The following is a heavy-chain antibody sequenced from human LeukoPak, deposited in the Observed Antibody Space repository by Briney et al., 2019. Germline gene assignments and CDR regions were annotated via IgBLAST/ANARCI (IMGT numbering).Heavy chain of an antibody. CDR1: GFTFSSYE. J-gene: IGHJ4*02. Sequence: PGGSLRLSCAASGFTFSSYEMNWVRQAPGKGLEWVSYISNSGNTIFYADSVKGRFTISRDNGKNSLYLQASSLRAEDTAVYYCARVFSNPTGNDYWGQGTLVTVSS. CDR3: ARVFSNPTGNDY. CDR2: ISNSGNTI. V-gene: IGHV3-48*03. D-gene: IGHD1-1*01.